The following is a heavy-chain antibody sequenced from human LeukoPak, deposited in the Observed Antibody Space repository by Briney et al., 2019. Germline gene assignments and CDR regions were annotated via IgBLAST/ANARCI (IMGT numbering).Heavy chain of an antibody. CDR3: ARHTSLSSAAHDY. CDR2: IYYSGST. Sequence: SETLSLTCTVSGGSISSSSYYWGWIRQPPGKGLEWIGSIYYSGSTYYNPSLKSRVTISVDTSKNQFSLKLSSATAADTAVYYCARHTSLSSAAHDYWGQGTLVTVSS. CDR1: GGSISSSSYY. J-gene: IGHJ4*02. D-gene: IGHD6-13*01. V-gene: IGHV4-39*01.